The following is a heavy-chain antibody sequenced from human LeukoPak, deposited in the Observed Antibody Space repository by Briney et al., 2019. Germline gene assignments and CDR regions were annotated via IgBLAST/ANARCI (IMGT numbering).Heavy chain of an antibody. CDR1: GGSISNGAYY. D-gene: IGHD3-10*01. J-gene: IGHJ3*02. CDR2: IFHGGSA. CDR3: ATDRTLWGEAFDI. V-gene: IGHV4-30-2*01. Sequence: SETLSLTCTVSGGSISNGAYYWTWIRQPPGKELEWIGYIFHGGSAYYNPSLKSRVTISVDRSKNQFSLKLSSVTTADTAMYFCATDRTLWGEAFDIWGHGTMVAVSS.